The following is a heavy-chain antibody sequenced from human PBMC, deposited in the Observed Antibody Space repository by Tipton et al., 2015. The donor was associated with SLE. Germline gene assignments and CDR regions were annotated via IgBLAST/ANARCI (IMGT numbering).Heavy chain of an antibody. V-gene: IGHV4-31*02. CDR1: GGSISSGGYY. D-gene: IGHD6-13*01. Sequence: LRLSCTVSGGSISSGGYYWSWIRQHPGKGLEWIGYIYYSGSTYYNPSLKSRVTISVDTSKNQFSLKLSSVTAADTAVYYCARADIAAAGYFDYWGQGTLVTVSS. CDR2: IYYSGST. CDR3: ARADIAAAGYFDY. J-gene: IGHJ4*02.